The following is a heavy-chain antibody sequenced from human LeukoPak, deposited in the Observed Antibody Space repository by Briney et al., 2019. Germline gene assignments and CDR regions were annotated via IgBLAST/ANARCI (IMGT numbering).Heavy chain of an antibody. CDR2: IIPIIGIT. J-gene: IGHJ3*02. V-gene: IGHV1-69*04. CDR1: GGTFSRFG. D-gene: IGHD6-25*01. CDR3: ARDFIAAPNAFDI. Sequence: SVKVSCKASGGTFSRFGISWVRQAPGQGLEWMGRIIPIIGITNYAQKYQGRVTITADKSTNIAYMELISLRSEDTAVYYCARDFIAAPNAFDIWGQGTMVTVSS.